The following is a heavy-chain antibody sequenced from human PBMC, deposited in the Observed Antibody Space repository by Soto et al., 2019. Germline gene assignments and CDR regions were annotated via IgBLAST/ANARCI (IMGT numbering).Heavy chain of an antibody. CDR1: GFIFNRYA. Sequence: QVQLVESGGRVVQPGRSLRLSCAASGFIFNRYAIHWVRQTPGKGLEWVAVISKDGSVQYYADSVRGRFIISRDKSKDTVYLEMNSLRAEDTAVFYCARSRSGAVPDSFGYWGQGTLVTVSS. CDR3: ARSRSGAVPDSFGY. D-gene: IGHD3-3*01. V-gene: IGHV3-30-3*01. CDR2: ISKDGSVQ. J-gene: IGHJ4*02.